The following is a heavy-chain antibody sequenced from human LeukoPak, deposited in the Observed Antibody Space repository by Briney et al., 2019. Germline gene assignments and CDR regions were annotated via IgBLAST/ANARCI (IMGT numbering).Heavy chain of an antibody. Sequence: SETLSLTCSVSGGSISSSSYYWGWIRQPPGKGLEWSGSIYYSGSTCYNPSLKSRVTISVDTSKNQFSLKLSSVTAADTAVYYCARRMITFGGNDYWGQGTLVTVSS. CDR1: GGSISSSSYY. V-gene: IGHV4-39*01. CDR2: IYYSGST. J-gene: IGHJ4*02. CDR3: ARRMITFGGNDY. D-gene: IGHD3-16*01.